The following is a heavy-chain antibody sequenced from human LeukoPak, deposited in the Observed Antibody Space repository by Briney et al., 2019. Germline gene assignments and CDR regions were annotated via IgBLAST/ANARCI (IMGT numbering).Heavy chain of an antibody. CDR3: TSDTVDTAVGIDY. J-gene: IGHJ4*02. CDR2: MNSDGSST. CDR1: GFTFSRHW. D-gene: IGHD5-18*01. Sequence: GGSLILSCSASGFTFSRHWMHWVRQVPGKGLVWVSRMNSDGSSTSYADSVKGRFIISRDNAKNTLYLQMNSLRVEDTAVYYCTSDTVDTAVGIDYWGQGTLVTVSS. V-gene: IGHV3-74*01.